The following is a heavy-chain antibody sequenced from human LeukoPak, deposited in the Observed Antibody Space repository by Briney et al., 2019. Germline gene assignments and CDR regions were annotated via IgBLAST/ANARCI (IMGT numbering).Heavy chain of an antibody. CDR2: INSDGSST. V-gene: IGHV3-74*01. D-gene: IGHD1-26*01. J-gene: IGHJ4*02. CDR1: GFTFSSYW. Sequence: GGSLRLSCAASGFTFSSYWMHWVRRAPGKGLVWVSRINSDGSSTSYADSAEGRFTISRDNAKNTLYLQMNSLRAEDTAVYYCAGGWDYFDYWGQGTLVTVSS. CDR3: AGGWDYFDY.